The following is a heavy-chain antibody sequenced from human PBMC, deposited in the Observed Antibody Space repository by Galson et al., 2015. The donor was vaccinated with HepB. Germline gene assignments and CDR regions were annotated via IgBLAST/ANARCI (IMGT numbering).Heavy chain of an antibody. CDR3: AGLGNEDYHNYVMAV. CDR1: GYSFTSHW. J-gene: IGHJ6*02. V-gene: IGHV5-51*01. D-gene: IGHD4/OR15-4a*01. Sequence: QSGAEVKKPGESLKISCKGSGYSFTSHWIGWVRQMPGKGLECMGIIYPGDSEIRYSPSFQGQVTISADKSISTAYLHWTSLKASDTAMYYCAGLGNEDYHNYVMAVWRQGTTVTVSS. CDR2: IYPGDSEI.